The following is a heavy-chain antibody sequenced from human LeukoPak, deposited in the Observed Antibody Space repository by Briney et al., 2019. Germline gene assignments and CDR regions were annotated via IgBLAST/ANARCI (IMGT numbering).Heavy chain of an antibody. CDR2: ISGSGGST. V-gene: IGHV3-23*01. CDR1: GFTFSNYA. CDR3: AKDVIGSGSLY. J-gene: IGHJ4*02. D-gene: IGHD3-10*01. Sequence: GGSLRLSCAASGFTFSNYAMSWVRQAPGKGLEWVSAISGSGGSTYYADSVKGRFTISRDNSKNTLYLQMNSLRAEDTAVYYCAKDVIGSGSLYWGQGTLVTVSS.